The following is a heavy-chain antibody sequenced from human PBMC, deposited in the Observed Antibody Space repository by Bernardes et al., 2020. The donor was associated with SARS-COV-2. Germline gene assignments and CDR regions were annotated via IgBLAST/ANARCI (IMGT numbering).Heavy chain of an antibody. CDR2: IDTYNGDT. Sequence: ASVKVSCKTSGYTFSNFDIIWVRQAPGQGLEWMGWIDTYNGDTIYSQKLQGRLTMTRDTSTSTAYMELKSLRSDDTAVYYCARVGTWVRGRGPCDSWGPGTLVTVSS. V-gene: IGHV1-18*01. CDR1: GYTFSNFD. D-gene: IGHD1-7*01. CDR3: ARVGTWVRGRGPCDS. J-gene: IGHJ4*02.